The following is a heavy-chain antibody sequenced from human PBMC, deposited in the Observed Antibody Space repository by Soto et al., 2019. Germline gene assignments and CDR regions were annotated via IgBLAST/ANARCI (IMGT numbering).Heavy chain of an antibody. CDR2: IYYSGST. CDR3: ARTLYSYGPRFDY. Sequence: PSETLSLTCAFSGCSISSGGYSWSWIRQPPGKGLEWIGYIYYSGSTNYNPSLKSRVTISVDTSKNQFSLKLSSVTAADTAVYYCARTLYSYGPRFDYWGQGTLVTVPQ. J-gene: IGHJ4*02. V-gene: IGHV4-61*08. CDR1: GCSISSGGYS. D-gene: IGHD5-18*01.